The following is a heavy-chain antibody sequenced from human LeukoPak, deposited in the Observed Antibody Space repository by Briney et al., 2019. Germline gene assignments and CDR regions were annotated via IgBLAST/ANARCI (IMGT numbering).Heavy chain of an antibody. CDR1: GYTFTSYG. D-gene: IGHD5-18*01. Sequence: SVKVSCKASGYTFTSYGISWVRQAPGQGREWMGWISAYNGNTNYAQKLQGRVTMTTDTSTSTAYMELRSLRSDDTAVCYCARDSGLSGYSYGQPFDIWGQGTMVTVSS. CDR3: ARDSGLSGYSYGQPFDI. J-gene: IGHJ3*02. CDR2: ISAYNGNT. V-gene: IGHV1-18*04.